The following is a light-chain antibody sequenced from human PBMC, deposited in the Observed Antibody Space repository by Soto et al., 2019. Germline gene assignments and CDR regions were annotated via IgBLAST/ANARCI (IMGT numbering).Light chain of an antibody. CDR3: QQYGSSPI. J-gene: IGKJ3*01. Sequence: ETVLTQSPGTLSLSPGERATLSCRASQSVSSSYLAWYQQKPGQAPRLLIYGASSRATGIPDRFSGSGSGTDFTLTISRLEPEDFAVYYCQQYGSSPIFGPGTKVDIK. CDR2: GAS. V-gene: IGKV3-20*01. CDR1: QSVSSSY.